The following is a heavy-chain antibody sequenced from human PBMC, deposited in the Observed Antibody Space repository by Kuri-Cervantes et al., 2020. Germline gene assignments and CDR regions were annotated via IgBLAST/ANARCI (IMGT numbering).Heavy chain of an antibody. Sequence: GESLKISCAASGFTFSSYGMHWVRQAPGKGLEWVAVISYDGSNKYYADSVKGRFTISRDNTKNTLYLQMNSLRAEDTAVYYCAGKWLIDAFDIWGQGTMVTVSS. J-gene: IGHJ3*02. CDR3: AGKWLIDAFDI. CDR2: ISYDGSNK. V-gene: IGHV3-30*03. D-gene: IGHD5-12*01. CDR1: GFTFSSYG.